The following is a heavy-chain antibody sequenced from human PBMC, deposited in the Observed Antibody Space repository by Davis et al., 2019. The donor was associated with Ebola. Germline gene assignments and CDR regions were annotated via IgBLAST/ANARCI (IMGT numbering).Heavy chain of an antibody. CDR1: GESFSDYF. Sequence: MPSETLSLTCAVYGESFSDYFWSWIRQPPGKGLEWIGHISHGGVTNYNPSLKSRATISVDSFKNQFSLDLNSVTAADTAVYYCARTTKTSISDSGLGYNYLDPWGQGTLVAVSS. D-gene: IGHD1-1*01. CDR3: ARTTKTSISDSGLGYNYLDP. J-gene: IGHJ5*02. V-gene: IGHV4-34*01. CDR2: ISHGGVT.